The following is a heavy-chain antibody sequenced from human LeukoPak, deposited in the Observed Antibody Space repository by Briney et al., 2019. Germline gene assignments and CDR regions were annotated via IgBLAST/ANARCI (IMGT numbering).Heavy chain of an antibody. D-gene: IGHD3-10*01. Sequence: GGSLRLSCAASGFTFRNYFMSWVRQTPGKGLEWVANINQDGSGKYYVDPVEGRFTISRDNARNLLFLQMNCLRPEDTAVYYCAITLVRGVLNHPGYWGRGTLVTVSS. CDR1: GFTFRNYF. CDR3: AITLVRGVLNHPGY. V-gene: IGHV3-7*02. CDR2: INQDGSGK. J-gene: IGHJ4*02.